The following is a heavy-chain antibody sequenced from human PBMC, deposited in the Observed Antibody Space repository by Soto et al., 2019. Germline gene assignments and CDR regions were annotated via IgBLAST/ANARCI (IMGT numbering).Heavy chain of an antibody. Sequence: ASVKVSCKASGYTFTSYGISWVRQAPGQGLEWMGWISAYNGNTNYAQKLQGRVTMTTDTSTSTAYMELRSLRSDDTVVYYCARGAKTRYFDWLLWEGTPEYYFDYWGQGTLVTVSS. CDR2: ISAYNGNT. CDR1: GYTFTSYG. D-gene: IGHD3-9*01. CDR3: ARGAKTRYFDWLLWEGTPEYYFDY. V-gene: IGHV1-18*01. J-gene: IGHJ4*02.